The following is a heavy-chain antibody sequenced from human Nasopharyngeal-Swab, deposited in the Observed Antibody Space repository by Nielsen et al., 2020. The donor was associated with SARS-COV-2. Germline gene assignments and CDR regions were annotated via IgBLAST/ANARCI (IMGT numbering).Heavy chain of an antibody. V-gene: IGHV1-18*01. CDR2: ISAYMGKT. CDR1: GYNFLSYG. Sequence: ASVKVSCKSSGYNFLSYGISWVRQAPGQGLEWMGWISAYMGKTNYAQKFQDRVTMTTDTPTGTAYMELRNLRSDDTAVYYCARGGWDLSGYFSHWGQGTLVTVSS. J-gene: IGHJ1*01. D-gene: IGHD1-26*01. CDR3: ARGGWDLSGYFSH.